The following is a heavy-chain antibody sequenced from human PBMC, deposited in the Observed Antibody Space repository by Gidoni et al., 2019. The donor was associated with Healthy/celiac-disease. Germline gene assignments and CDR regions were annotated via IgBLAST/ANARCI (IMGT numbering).Heavy chain of an antibody. J-gene: IGHJ4*02. CDR3: AKRPLLDPPFFDY. Sequence: KGRFTISRDNSKNTLYLQMNSLRAEDTAVYYCAKRPLLDPPFFDYWGQGTLVTVSS. V-gene: IGHV3-23*01.